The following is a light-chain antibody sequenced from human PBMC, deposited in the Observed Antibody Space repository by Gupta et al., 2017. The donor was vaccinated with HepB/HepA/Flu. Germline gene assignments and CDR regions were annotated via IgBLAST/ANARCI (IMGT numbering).Light chain of an antibody. J-gene: IGKJ3*01. Sequence: EIVLTQSPATLSLSPGERATLSCRATQSIGSYLVWFQQKPGQVPRLLIYDASNRATGIPARFSGSGSGTDFTLTISSLEPEDFAVYYCQQRDAWPLTFGHGTKVDIK. CDR1: QSIGSY. V-gene: IGKV3-11*01. CDR2: DAS. CDR3: QQRDAWPLT.